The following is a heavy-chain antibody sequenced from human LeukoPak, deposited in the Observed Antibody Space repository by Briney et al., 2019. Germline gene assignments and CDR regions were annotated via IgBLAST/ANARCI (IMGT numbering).Heavy chain of an antibody. CDR1: GFTFSSYA. CDR3: AKDDRVGIAAAGTYVY. D-gene: IGHD6-13*01. J-gene: IGHJ4*02. Sequence: GGSLRLSCAASGFTFSSYAMSWVRQAPGKGLEWVSAISGSGGSTYYADSVKGRFTISRDNSKNTLYLQMNSLRAEDTAVYYCAKDDRVGIAAAGTYVYWGQGTLVTVSS. CDR2: ISGSGGST. V-gene: IGHV3-23*01.